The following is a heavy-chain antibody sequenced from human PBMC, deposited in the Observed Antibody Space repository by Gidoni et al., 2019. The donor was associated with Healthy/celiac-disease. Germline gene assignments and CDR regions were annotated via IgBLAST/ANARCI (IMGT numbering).Heavy chain of an antibody. Sequence: EVQLLESGGGLVQPGGSLRLSCAASGFTFSSYAMSWVRQAPGKGLEWVSAIRGSGGSTYYADSVKGRFTISRDNSKNTLYLQMNSLRAEDTAVYYCGKADYYDSSGYYAFDYWGQGTLVTVSS. J-gene: IGHJ4*02. V-gene: IGHV3-23*01. D-gene: IGHD3-22*01. CDR2: IRGSGGST. CDR3: GKADYYDSSGYYAFDY. CDR1: GFTFSSYA.